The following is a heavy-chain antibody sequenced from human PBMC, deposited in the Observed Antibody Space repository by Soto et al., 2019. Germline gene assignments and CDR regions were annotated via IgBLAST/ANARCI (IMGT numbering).Heavy chain of an antibody. D-gene: IGHD3-10*01. CDR3: ARETLGELLSIDY. Sequence: SETLSLTCTVSGGSISSYYWSWIRQPPGKGLEWIGYIHYSGTTNYSPSLKSRVTISVDTSKNQFSLKLSSVTAADTAVYYCARETLGELLSIDYWGKGTLVTVSS. CDR2: IHYSGTT. CDR1: GGSISSYY. J-gene: IGHJ4*02. V-gene: IGHV4-59*01.